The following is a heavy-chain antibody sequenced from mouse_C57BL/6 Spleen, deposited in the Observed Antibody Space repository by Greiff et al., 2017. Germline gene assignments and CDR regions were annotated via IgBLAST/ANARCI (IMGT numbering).Heavy chain of an antibody. D-gene: IGHD1-1*01. Sequence: VQLQQPGAELVKPGASVKMSCKASGYTFTSYWITWVKQRPGQGLEWIGDIYPGSGSTNYNEKFKSKATLTVDTSSSTAYMQLSSLTSEDSAVYYCARNWITTVVATDWYCDVWGTGTTVTVSS. V-gene: IGHV1-55*01. CDR1: GYTFTSYW. CDR3: ARNWITTVVATDWYCDV. CDR2: IYPGSGST. J-gene: IGHJ1*03.